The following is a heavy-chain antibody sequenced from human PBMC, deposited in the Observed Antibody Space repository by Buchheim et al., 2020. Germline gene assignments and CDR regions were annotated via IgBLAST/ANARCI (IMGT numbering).Heavy chain of an antibody. V-gene: IGHV2-70*15. J-gene: IGHJ6*03. CDR2: IDWDDAK. CDR3: ARIRGIAAAGRQYYYYMDV. CDR1: GFSLSTSGMC. D-gene: IGHD6-13*01. Sequence: QVTLRESGPALVKPTQTLTLTCTFSGFSLSTSGMCVSWIRQPPGKALEWLARIDWDDAKYYRTSLKTRLTISKDTSKNQVVLTMTNMDPVDTATYYCARIRGIAAAGRQYYYYMDVWGKGTT.